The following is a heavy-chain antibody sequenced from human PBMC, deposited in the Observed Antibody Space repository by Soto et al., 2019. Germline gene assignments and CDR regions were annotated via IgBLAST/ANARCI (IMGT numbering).Heavy chain of an antibody. CDR1: GFTFTTYG. V-gene: IGHV3-33*01. D-gene: IGHD6-6*01. J-gene: IGHJ4*02. CDR3: ARDLYSSCLDY. CDR2: MWNDGGDK. Sequence: QVQLVESGGGVVQPGRSLRLSCAASGFTFTTYGIHWVRQAPGKGLEWVAVMWNDGGDKYYADSVKGRFIISRDNSKNTVVLQMNSLRAEDTAGYYCARDLYSSCLDYWGQGALVTVSS.